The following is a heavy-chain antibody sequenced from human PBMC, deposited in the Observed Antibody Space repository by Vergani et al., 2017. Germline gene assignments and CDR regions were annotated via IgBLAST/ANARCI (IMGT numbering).Heavy chain of an antibody. J-gene: IGHJ4*02. CDR3: ARRDYGILTGYRY. Sequence: QVQVVQSGAEVKKSGASVKVSCKTSGYTFSNYSMHWVRQAPGQGLEWMGIINPSGGHTNYAQKFQGRVTMTRDTSTSTVYMELSSLGSEDTAIYYCARRDYGILTGYRYWGQGTLVTVS. V-gene: IGHV1-46*03. D-gene: IGHD3-9*01. CDR2: INPSGGHT. CDR1: GYTFSNYS.